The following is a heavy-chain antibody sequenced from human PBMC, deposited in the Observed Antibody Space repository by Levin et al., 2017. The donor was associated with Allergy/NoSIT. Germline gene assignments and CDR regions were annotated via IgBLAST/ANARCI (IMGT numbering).Heavy chain of an antibody. CDR3: AKDGGGIAVAGNVDY. V-gene: IGHV3-23*01. Sequence: SCAASGFTFSSYAMSWVRQAPGKGLEWVSAISGSGGSTYYADSVKGRFTISRDNSKNTLYLQMNSLRAEDTAVYYCAKDGGGIAVAGNVDYWGQGTLVTVSS. CDR2: ISGSGGST. J-gene: IGHJ4*02. D-gene: IGHD6-19*01. CDR1: GFTFSSYA.